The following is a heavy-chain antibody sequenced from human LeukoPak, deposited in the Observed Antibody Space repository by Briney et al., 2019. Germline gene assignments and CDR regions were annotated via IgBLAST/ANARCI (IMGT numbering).Heavy chain of an antibody. V-gene: IGHV3-23*01. CDR1: GFTLSSSF. D-gene: IGHD2-21*01. J-gene: IGHJ3*02. Sequence: GGSLRLSCEASGFTLSSSFMSWVRQAPGKGLEWVSSFSDIAYYADSVKGRFTISRDNANNTLYLQMDSLRAEDTAVYYCAKRLNSFAFDIRGQGTMVTVSS. CDR3: AKRLNSFAFDI. CDR2: FSDIA.